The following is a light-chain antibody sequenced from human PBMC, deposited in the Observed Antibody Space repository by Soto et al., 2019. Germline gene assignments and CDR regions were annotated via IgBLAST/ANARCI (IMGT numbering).Light chain of an antibody. CDR3: QQYNAWHHIT. Sequence: EIVMTQSPGTLSVSPGERATLSCRASQSISTNVGWYQQRPGQAPRLLIYGASTRATGIPARFSGSGSGTEFTLTISRLESEDSAVYYCQQYNAWHHITFGQGTRLEIK. V-gene: IGKV3-15*01. CDR1: QSISTN. CDR2: GAS. J-gene: IGKJ5*01.